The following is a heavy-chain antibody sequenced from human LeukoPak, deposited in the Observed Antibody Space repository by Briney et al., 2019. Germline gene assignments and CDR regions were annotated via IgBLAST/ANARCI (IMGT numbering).Heavy chain of an antibody. CDR2: ISSSSSTI. D-gene: IGHD5-18*01. CDR3: ARGYSYGSPKA. V-gene: IGHV3-48*01. J-gene: IGHJ4*02. Sequence: GGSLRLSCAASGFTFSSYSMNWVRQAPGKGLEWVSYISSSSSTIYYADSVKGRFTISRDNAKNSLYLQMNSLRAEDTAVYYCARGYSYGSPKAWGQGTLVTVSS. CDR1: GFTFSSYS.